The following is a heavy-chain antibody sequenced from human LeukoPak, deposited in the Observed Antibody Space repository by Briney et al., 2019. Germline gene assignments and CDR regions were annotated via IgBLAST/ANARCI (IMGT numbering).Heavy chain of an antibody. V-gene: IGHV3-30*02. D-gene: IGHD6-6*01. Sequence: GGSLRLSCAASGCTFSSYGMHWLLEAPGKALEGVAYIRYDGSNNYYANSVKGRSTISRDNSKNTRYLQMNSLRAEDTALYYCAKGSARHSSSSDIWGQGTMVTVSS. CDR3: AKGSARHSSSSDI. J-gene: IGHJ3*02. CDR2: IRYDGSNN. CDR1: GCTFSSYG.